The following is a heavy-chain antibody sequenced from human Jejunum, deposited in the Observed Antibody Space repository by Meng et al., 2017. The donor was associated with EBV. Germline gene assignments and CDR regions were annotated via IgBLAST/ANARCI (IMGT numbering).Heavy chain of an antibody. D-gene: IGHD2-8*02. CDR2: INTNTGYP. CDR3: ARVRPGGGWFDP. J-gene: IGHJ5*02. V-gene: IGHV7-4-1*02. CDR1: GYTFTSSG. Sequence: QVQLVQSGSELKKPGASVKVSCKAPGYTFTSSGINWVRQAPGQGLEWMGWINTNTGYPTYAQDFTGRFVFSLDTSVSTAYLQITSLSTEDNAVYYCARVRPGGGWFDPWGQGTLVTVSS.